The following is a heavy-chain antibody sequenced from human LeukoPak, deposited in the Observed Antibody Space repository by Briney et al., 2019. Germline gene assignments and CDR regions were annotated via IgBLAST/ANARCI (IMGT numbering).Heavy chain of an antibody. Sequence: GGSLRLSCLVSGFTFSRYAMHWVRQAPGKGLEWVAVISYDGSNKYYADSVKGRFTISRDNSKNTLYLQMNSLRAEDTAVFYCARDSVWQLDLTPYDAFDIWGHGTMVTVSS. J-gene: IGHJ3*02. CDR2: ISYDGSNK. CDR3: ARDSVWQLDLTPYDAFDI. V-gene: IGHV3-30*04. CDR1: GFTFSRYA. D-gene: IGHD2-2*03.